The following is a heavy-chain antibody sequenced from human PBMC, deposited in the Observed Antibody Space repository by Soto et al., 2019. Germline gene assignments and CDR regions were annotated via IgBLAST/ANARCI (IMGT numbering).Heavy chain of an antibody. Sequence: ASVKVSCKASGYTFTSYGISWVRQAPGQGLEWMGWISAYNGSANYAQKFQGRVTMTTDTSTSTAYMQLRSLRSDDTAVYYCARDSRMTTVTTSAYWGQGTLVTVSS. CDR1: GYTFTSYG. D-gene: IGHD4-17*01. CDR3: ARDSRMTTVTTSAY. CDR2: ISAYNGSA. V-gene: IGHV1-18*01. J-gene: IGHJ4*02.